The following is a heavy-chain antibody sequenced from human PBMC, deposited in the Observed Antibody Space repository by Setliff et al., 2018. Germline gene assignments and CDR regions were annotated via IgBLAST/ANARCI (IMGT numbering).Heavy chain of an antibody. CDR1: GFSFSNYA. CDR3: ATTRVWIPVLDS. D-gene: IGHD5-18*01. CDR2: FSSRNDYI. J-gene: IGHJ4*02. Sequence: PGGSLRLACEASGFSFSNYAMNWVRQAPGKGLEWVASFSSRNDYIYHADSVKGRFTISRDNAQNSVYLQMNSLRAEDTAIYYCATTRVWIPVLDSCGQGTLVTVSS. V-gene: IGHV3-21*04.